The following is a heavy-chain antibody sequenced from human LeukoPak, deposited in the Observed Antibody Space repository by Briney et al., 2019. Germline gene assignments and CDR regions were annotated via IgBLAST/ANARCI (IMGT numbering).Heavy chain of an antibody. CDR2: ISSSGSII. CDR1: GLTVSRNF. V-gene: IGHV3-48*03. J-gene: IGHJ6*04. D-gene: IGHD3-10*02. Sequence: GGSLRLSCAASGLTVSRNFMSWVRQAPGKGLEWVSYISSSGSIIYYADSVKGRFTISRDNAKNSLYLQMNSLRAEDTAVYYCAELGITMIGGVWGKGTTVTISS. CDR3: AELGITMIGGV.